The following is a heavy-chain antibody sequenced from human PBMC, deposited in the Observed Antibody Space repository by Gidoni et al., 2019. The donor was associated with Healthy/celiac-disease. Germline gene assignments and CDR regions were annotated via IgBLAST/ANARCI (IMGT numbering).Heavy chain of an antibody. J-gene: IGHJ3*02. V-gene: IGHV3-33*01. CDR2: IWYDGSNK. CDR3: ARDSIDAFDI. CDR1: GFTFSSYG. Sequence: QVQLVESGGGVVQPGRSLRLSCAASGFTFSSYGMHWVRQAPGKGLEGVAVIWYDGSNKYYADSVKGRFTISRDNSKNTLYLQMNSLRAEDTAVYYCARDSIDAFDIWGQGTMVTVSS.